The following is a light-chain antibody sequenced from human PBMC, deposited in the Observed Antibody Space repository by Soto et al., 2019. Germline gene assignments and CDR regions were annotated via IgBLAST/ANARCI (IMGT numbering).Light chain of an antibody. CDR1: QSISSW. CDR2: DAS. J-gene: IGKJ1*01. V-gene: IGKV1-5*01. CDR3: QQYNSYSTWT. Sequence: DIQMTQSPSTLSASIGDXVTISCRASQSISSWLAWYQQKPGKAPRLLISDASSLESGVPSRFSGSGSGTEFTLTISSLQPDDFATYYCQQYNSYSTWTFGQGTKVDTK.